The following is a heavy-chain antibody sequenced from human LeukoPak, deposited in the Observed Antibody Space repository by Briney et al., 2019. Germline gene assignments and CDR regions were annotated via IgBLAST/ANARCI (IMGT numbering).Heavy chain of an antibody. CDR3: ARGGRITIFGVVDAFDI. CDR2: IKQDGSEK. V-gene: IGHV3-7*01. CDR1: GFTFSSYW. J-gene: IGHJ3*02. Sequence: PGGSLRLSCAASGFTFSSYWMSWVRQAPGKGLEWVAYIKQDGSEKYYADSVKGRFTISRDNAKNSLFLQMNSLRAEDTAVYYCARGGRITIFGVVDAFDIWGQGTMVTVSS. D-gene: IGHD3-3*01.